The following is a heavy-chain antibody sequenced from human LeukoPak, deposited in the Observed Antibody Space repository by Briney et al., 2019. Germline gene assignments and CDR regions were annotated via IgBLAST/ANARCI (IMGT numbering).Heavy chain of an antibody. CDR2: ISGSGGST. CDR3: AGDKPGGSGSLDY. V-gene: IGHV3-23*01. J-gene: IGHJ4*02. CDR1: GFTFSSYG. D-gene: IGHD3-10*01. Sequence: PGGSLRLSCAASGFTFSSYGMSWVRQAPGKGLEWVSAISGSGGSTYYADSVKGRFTISRDNSKNTLYLQMNSLRAEDTAVYYCAGDKPGGSGSLDYWGQGTLVTVSS.